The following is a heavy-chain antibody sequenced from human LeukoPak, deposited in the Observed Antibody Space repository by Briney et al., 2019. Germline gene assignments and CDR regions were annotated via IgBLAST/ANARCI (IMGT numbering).Heavy chain of an antibody. CDR1: GYSFFSYW. D-gene: IGHD1-20*01. Sequence: GESLKISCKGSGYSFFSYWIGWVRQMPGKGLEWMGIIYLGDSDTRYSPSFQGQVTMSADKSISTAYLQWSSLKASDTAMYYCAKSNWKYGNTDAFDIWGQGTMVTVSS. CDR2: IYLGDSDT. V-gene: IGHV5-51*01. J-gene: IGHJ3*02. CDR3: AKSNWKYGNTDAFDI.